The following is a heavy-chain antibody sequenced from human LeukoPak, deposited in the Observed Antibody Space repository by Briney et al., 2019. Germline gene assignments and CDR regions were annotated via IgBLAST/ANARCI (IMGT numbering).Heavy chain of an antibody. CDR3: AKDLGGSYGGFDY. V-gene: IGHV3-23*01. CDR2: ISGSGGST. D-gene: IGHD1-26*01. Sequence: TGGSLRLSCVASGFTFSSYAISWVRQAPGNGLEWISAISGSGGSTYYADSVKGRFTISRDNSKNTLYLQMNSLRAEDTAVYYCAKDLGGSYGGFDYWGQGTLVTVSS. J-gene: IGHJ4*02. CDR1: GFTFSSYA.